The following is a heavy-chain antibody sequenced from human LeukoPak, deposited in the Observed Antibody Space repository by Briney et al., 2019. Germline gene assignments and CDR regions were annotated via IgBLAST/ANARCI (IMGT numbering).Heavy chain of an antibody. CDR1: GVSVSSHY. CDR3: ARRPLWKYYFDY. J-gene: IGHJ4*02. V-gene: IGHV4-59*02. D-gene: IGHD3-3*01. CDR2: ISYSGST. Sequence: PSETLSLTCTVSGVSVSSHYWSWIRQPPGKGLEWIGYISYSGSTNYNPSLKSRVTISVETSKNQFSLKLSSVTAADTAVYYCARRPLWKYYFDYWGQGTLVPVSS.